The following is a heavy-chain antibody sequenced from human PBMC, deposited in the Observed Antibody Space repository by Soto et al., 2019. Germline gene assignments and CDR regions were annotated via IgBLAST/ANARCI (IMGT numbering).Heavy chain of an antibody. CDR3: ARDSYYYGSGGGSYYYYGMDV. D-gene: IGHD3-10*01. J-gene: IGHJ6*02. CDR2: ISAYNGTT. CDR1: GYTFTSYG. Sequence: ASVKVSCKASGYTFTSYGISWVRQAPGQGLEWMGWISAYNGTTNYAQKLQGRVTITADTSTSTAYMELSSLRSEDTAVYYCARDSYYYGSGGGSYYYYGMDVWGQGTTVTVSS. V-gene: IGHV1-18*01.